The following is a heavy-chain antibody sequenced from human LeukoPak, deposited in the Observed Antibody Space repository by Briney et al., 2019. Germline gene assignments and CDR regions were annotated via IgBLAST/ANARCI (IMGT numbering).Heavy chain of an antibody. CDR3: ARDKYCTSGVCYFDY. V-gene: IGHV4-31*03. J-gene: IGHJ4*02. D-gene: IGHD2-8*01. Sequence: SETLSLTCTVSGDSISSGDFCWSWIRQHPGKGLEWIGYIHYSGSTYYNPSLKTRVTISMDTSKNQLSLKLQSVTAADTAVYYCARDKYCTSGVCYFDYWGQGTLVTVSS. CDR2: IHYSGST. CDR1: GDSISSGDFC.